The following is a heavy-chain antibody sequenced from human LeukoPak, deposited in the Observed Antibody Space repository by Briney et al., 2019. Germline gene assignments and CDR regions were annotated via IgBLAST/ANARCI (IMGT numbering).Heavy chain of an antibody. CDR3: GKGSARGDLRFRATDDY. D-gene: IGHD3-10*01. CDR2: ISSSGGSI. CDR1: GFTFSSYA. Sequence: GGSLRLSCAASGFTFSSYAMSWVRQAPGKGLEWVSAISSSGGSIYYADSVKGRFTISRDNSKNILYLQMNSLRAEDTAVYYCGKGSARGDLRFRATDDYWGQGSLVTVSS. J-gene: IGHJ4*02. V-gene: IGHV3-23*01.